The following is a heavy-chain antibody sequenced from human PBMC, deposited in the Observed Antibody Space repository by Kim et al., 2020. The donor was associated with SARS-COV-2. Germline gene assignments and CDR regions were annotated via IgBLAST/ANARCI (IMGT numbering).Heavy chain of an antibody. CDR2: NYYSGNT. V-gene: IGHV4-39*01. D-gene: IGHD2-8*01. J-gene: IGHJ2*01. Sequence: SETLSLTCTVSGGSISTTSYYWVRQRQSPGLEWVGIGSNYYSGNTYYNLYIKIRFTISAYTNKNQFSLRSSTATAAAAYDYYCARPGVTVSAYWYFDLWG. CDR1: GGSISTTSYY. CDR3: ARPGVTVSAYWYFDL.